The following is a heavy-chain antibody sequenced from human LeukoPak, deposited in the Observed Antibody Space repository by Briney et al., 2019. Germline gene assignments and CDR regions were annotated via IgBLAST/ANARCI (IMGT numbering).Heavy chain of an antibody. J-gene: IGHJ6*03. CDR3: ARADYDFWSGYYYYYYYYMDV. D-gene: IGHD3-3*01. Sequence: ASVKVSCKASGYTFTSYGISWVRQAPGQGLEWMGWISAYNGNTNYAQKLQGRVTMTTDTSTSTAYMELRSLRSDDTAVYYCARADYDFWSGYYYYYYYYMDVWGKGITVTVSS. CDR2: ISAYNGNT. V-gene: IGHV1-18*01. CDR1: GYTFTSYG.